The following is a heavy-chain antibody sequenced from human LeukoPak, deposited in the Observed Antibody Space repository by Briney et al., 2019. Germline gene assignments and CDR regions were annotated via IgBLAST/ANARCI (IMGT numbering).Heavy chain of an antibody. V-gene: IGHV4-61*02. D-gene: IGHD5-18*01. CDR3: ARGSVEDTAIRWEDYYFDY. J-gene: IGHJ4*02. CDR2: IYTTGST. Sequence: PSETLSLTCSVSGGSITNDDYYWSWIRQPAGKGLEWIGRIYTTGSTNYNPSLKSRVTISVDTSKNQFSLMLSSVTAADTAVYYCARGSVEDTAIRWEDYYFDYWGQGTLVTVSS. CDR1: GGSITNDDYY.